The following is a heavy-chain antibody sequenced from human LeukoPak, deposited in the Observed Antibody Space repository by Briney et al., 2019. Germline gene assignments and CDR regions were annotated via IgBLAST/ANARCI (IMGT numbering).Heavy chain of an antibody. CDR3: AREVRNEQLVFYGMDV. CDR1: GYTFTSYG. D-gene: IGHD6-13*01. V-gene: IGHV1-18*01. Sequence: ASVKVSCKASGYTFTSYGISWVRQAPGQGLEWMGWISAYNGNTNYAQKLQGRVTMTTDTSTSTAYMELRRLRSDDTAVYYCAREVRNEQLVFYGMDVWGQGTTVTVSS. CDR2: ISAYNGNT. J-gene: IGHJ6*02.